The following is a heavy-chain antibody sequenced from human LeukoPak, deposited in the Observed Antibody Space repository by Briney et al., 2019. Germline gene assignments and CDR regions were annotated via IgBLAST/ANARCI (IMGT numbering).Heavy chain of an antibody. CDR2: IYYSGST. D-gene: IGHD3-10*01. J-gene: IGHJ5*02. Sequence: PSETLSLTCTVSGGSISSYYWSWIRQPPGKGLEWIGYIYYSGSTNYNPSLKSRVTISVDTSKNQFSLKLSSVTAADTAVYYCARGRIGWFDPWGQGTLVPVSS. CDR1: GGSISSYY. V-gene: IGHV4-59*01. CDR3: ARGRIGWFDP.